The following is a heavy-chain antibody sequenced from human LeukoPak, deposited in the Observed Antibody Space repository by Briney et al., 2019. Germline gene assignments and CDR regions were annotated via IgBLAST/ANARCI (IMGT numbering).Heavy chain of an antibody. V-gene: IGHV6-1*01. J-gene: IGHJ6*03. CDR1: GDSVSSNSAA. D-gene: IGHD6-13*01. CDR2: TYYRSKWYN. CDR3: ARELGAAAGTLPYYYYMDV. Sequence: SQTLSLTCAISGDSVSSNSAAWNWIRQSPSRGLEWLGRTYYRSKWYNDYAVSVKSRITINPDTSKNQFSLQLNSVTPEDTAVYYCARELGAAAGTLPYYYYMDVWGKGTTVTVSS.